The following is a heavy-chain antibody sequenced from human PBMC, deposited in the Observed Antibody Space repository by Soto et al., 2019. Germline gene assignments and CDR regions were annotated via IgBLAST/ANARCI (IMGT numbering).Heavy chain of an antibody. CDR3: AREIMPLTNDWYFDL. V-gene: IGHV4-34*01. J-gene: IGHJ2*01. D-gene: IGHD2-8*01. Sequence: PSETLSLTCAVYGGSFSGYYWSWIRQPPGKGLEWIGEINHSGSTNYNPSLKSRVTISVDTSKNQFSLRLSSVTAADTAVYCCAREIMPLTNDWYFDLWGRGTLVTVSS. CDR1: GGSFSGYY. CDR2: INHSGST.